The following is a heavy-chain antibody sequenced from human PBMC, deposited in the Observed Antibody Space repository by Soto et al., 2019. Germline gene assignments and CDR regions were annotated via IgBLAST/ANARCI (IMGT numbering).Heavy chain of an antibody. J-gene: IGHJ4*02. Sequence: QVQLVQSGAEVKKPGSSVKVSCKASGGTFSSYSISWVRQAPGQGLEWMGGIIPFISTAKYAQKFQGRVSITADESTGTAYMEVTGLRSEDTAVYYCARKGRYFDWLLDYWGQGTLVTVSS. D-gene: IGHD3-9*01. CDR1: GGTFSSYS. V-gene: IGHV1-69*01. CDR3: ARKGRYFDWLLDY. CDR2: IIPFISTA.